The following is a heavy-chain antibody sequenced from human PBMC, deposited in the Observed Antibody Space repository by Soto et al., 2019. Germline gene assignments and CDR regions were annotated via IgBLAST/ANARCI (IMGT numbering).Heavy chain of an antibody. J-gene: IGHJ4*02. CDR1: GFTFSTYA. Sequence: EVQLLESGGGLVQPGGSLRLSCAASGFTFSTYAMSWVRQAPGKGLEWVSSINSGGGGTFYSDSVKGRFTISRDNSKHRLYLQINSLRAEDTAVYYCAKRGTYYFDYWGQGALVAVSS. CDR3: AKRGTYYFDY. V-gene: IGHV3-23*01. CDR2: INSGGGGT. D-gene: IGHD3-10*01.